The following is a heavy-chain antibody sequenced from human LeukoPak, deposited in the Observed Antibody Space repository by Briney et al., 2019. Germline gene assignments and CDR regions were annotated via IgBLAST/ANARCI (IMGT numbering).Heavy chain of an antibody. J-gene: IGHJ6*02. CDR2: IYPDDSDT. CDR3: ARQTTVTKYYYYGMDV. D-gene: IGHD4-11*01. V-gene: IGHV5-51*01. CDR1: GYSFTSYW. Sequence: GESLKISCKGSGYSFTSYWIGWVRQMPGKGLEWMGIIYPDDSDTRYSPSFQGQVTISADKSISTAYLQWSSLKASDTAMYYCARQTTVTKYYYYGMDVWGQGTTVTVSS.